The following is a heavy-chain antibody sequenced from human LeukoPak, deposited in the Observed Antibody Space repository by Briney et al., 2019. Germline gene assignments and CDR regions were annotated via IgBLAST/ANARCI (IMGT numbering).Heavy chain of an antibody. J-gene: IGHJ4*02. D-gene: IGHD6-19*01. CDR2: MSLDGSNK. Sequence: GGSLRLSCAASRFTFSSYGMHWVRQGPGKGLEWVALMSLDGSNKYYEDSVKGRFTLSRDNSKNTLYLQMNSLRAEDTAVYYCAKDEHIAVAGPDYWGQGTLVTVSS. CDR3: AKDEHIAVAGPDY. V-gene: IGHV3-30-3*01. CDR1: RFTFSSYG.